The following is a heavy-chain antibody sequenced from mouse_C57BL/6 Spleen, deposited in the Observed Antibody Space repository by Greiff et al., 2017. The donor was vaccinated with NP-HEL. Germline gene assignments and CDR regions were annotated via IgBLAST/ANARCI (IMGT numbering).Heavy chain of an antibody. CDR3: ARGLLQAWFAY. J-gene: IGHJ3*01. D-gene: IGHD2-3*01. V-gene: IGHV1-69*01. CDR1: GYTFTSYW. CDR2: IDPSDSYT. Sequence: VQLQQPGAELVMPGASVKLSCKASGYTFTSYWMHWVKQRPGQGLEWIGEIDPSDSYTNYNQKFKGKSTLTVDKSSSTAYMQLSSLTSEDSAVYYCARGLLQAWFAYWGQGTLVTVSA.